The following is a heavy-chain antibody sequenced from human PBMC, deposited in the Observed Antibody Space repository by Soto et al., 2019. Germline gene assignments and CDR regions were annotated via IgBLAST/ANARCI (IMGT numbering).Heavy chain of an antibody. V-gene: IGHV3-9*01. CDR1: GFTFDDYA. J-gene: IGHJ4*02. D-gene: IGHD6-19*01. Sequence: EVQLVESGGGLVQPGRSLRLSCAASGFTFDDYAMHWVRQAPGKGLEWDSGISWNSGSIGYADSVKGRFTISRDNAKNSLYLQMNSLRAEDTALYYCAKVGAVAGWGQGTLVTVSS. CDR3: AKVGAVAG. CDR2: ISWNSGSI.